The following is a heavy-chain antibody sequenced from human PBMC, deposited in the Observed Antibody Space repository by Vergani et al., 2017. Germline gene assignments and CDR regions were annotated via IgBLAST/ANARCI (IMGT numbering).Heavy chain of an antibody. J-gene: IGHJ4*02. CDR1: GFTFSNAW. V-gene: IGHV3-15*01. CDR3: AKGRDGLGY. Sequence: EVQLVESGGGLVKPGGSLRLSCAASGFTFSNAWMSWVRQAPGKGLEWVGRIKSKTDGGTTDYAAPVKGRFTISRDNSKNTLYLQMNSLRAEDTAVYYCAKGRDGLGYWGQGTLVTVSS. CDR2: IKSKTDGGTT. D-gene: IGHD5-24*01.